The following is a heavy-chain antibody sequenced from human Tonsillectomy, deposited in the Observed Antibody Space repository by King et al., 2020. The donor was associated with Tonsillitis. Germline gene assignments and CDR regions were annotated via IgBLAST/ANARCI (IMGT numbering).Heavy chain of an antibody. J-gene: IGHJ4*02. V-gene: IGHV3-7*03. CDR2: IKQDGSEK. Sequence: VQLVESGGGLVQPGGSLRLSCAASGFTFSSYWMSWVRQAPGKGLEWVANIKQDGSEKYYVDSVKGRFTISRDNAKNSLYLQMNSLRAEDTAVYYCARGGYGYCIMGVCDTRGYWDYWGQGTLVTVSS. D-gene: IGHD2-8*01. CDR1: GFTFSSYW. CDR3: ARGGYGYCIMGVCDTRGYWDY.